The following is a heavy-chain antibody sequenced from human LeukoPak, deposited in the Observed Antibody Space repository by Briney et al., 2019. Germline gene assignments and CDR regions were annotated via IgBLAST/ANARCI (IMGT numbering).Heavy chain of an antibody. CDR1: GFTFSNFW. V-gene: IGHV3-7*01. J-gene: IGHJ3*02. CDR2: IKQDGSEK. D-gene: IGHD5-24*01. CDR3: ARQEGLQQEGLAFDI. Sequence: PGGSLRLSCAASGFTFSNFWMSWVRQAPGKGLEWVANIKQDGSEKHYVDSVKGRFTISRDNAKNSLYLQMNSLRAEDTAVYYCARQEGLQQEGLAFDIWGQGTMVTVSS.